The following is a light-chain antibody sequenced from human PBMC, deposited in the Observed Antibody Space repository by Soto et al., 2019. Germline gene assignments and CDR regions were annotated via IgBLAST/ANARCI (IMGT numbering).Light chain of an antibody. CDR1: QSISSW. CDR3: QQYNSPCT. V-gene: IGKV1-5*01. CDR2: DAP. J-gene: IGKJ1*01. Sequence: DIQMTQSPSTLSASVGDRVTITCRASQSISSWLAWYQQKPGKAPKLLIYDAPSLESGVPSRFSGSGSGTEFTLTISSLQPDDFATYYCQQYNSPCTFGQGTKVEIK.